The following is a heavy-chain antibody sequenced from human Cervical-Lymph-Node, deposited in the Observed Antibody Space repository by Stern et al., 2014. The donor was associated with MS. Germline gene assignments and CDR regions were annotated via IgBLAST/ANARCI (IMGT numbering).Heavy chain of an antibody. Sequence: QVQLQESGPGLVKASQTLSLTCTVSGGSVNSGAYYWSWIRQSAGKGLEWIGHVYSSGYTRYNPSLKSRVSMSIDTSKNQFSLKLASVTASDTAVYYCARESGTVAAWGQGTLVTVSS. CDR2: VYSSGYT. D-gene: IGHD1-14*01. V-gene: IGHV4-61*02. J-gene: IGHJ4*02. CDR1: GGSVNSGAYY. CDR3: ARESGTVAA.